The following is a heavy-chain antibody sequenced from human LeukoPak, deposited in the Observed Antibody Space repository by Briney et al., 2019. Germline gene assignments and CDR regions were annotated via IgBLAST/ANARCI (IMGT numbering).Heavy chain of an antibody. CDR1: AGWDSGYN. CDR2: INHSGST. D-gene: IGHD2-15*01. J-gene: IGHJ4*02. V-gene: IGHV4-34*01. Sequence: EILSATCAVAAGWDSGYNWGCIRPPTGKGLEWIGVINHSGSTNYNPSLKSRVTISVDTSKNQFSLKLSSVTAADTAVYYCARRARYCSGGSCSRPFDYWGQGTLVTVSS. CDR3: ARRARYCSGGSCSRPFDY.